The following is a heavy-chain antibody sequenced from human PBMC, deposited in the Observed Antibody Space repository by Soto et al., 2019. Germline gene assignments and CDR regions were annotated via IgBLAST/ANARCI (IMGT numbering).Heavy chain of an antibody. V-gene: IGHV4-39*01. J-gene: IGHJ4*02. D-gene: IGHD4-17*01. CDR1: VGSVTNSSYY. CDR3: VSQRTTVPTQAYFDY. CDR2: VYYRGRS. Sequence: PSETLSLTCTVSVGSVTNSSYYWCWIRQSPGKGLEWIGSVYYRGRSYSKSSVKSRVTISVDTSKNRFSLSLNSVTASDTAVYFCVSQRTTVPTQAYFDYWGPGALVTVSS.